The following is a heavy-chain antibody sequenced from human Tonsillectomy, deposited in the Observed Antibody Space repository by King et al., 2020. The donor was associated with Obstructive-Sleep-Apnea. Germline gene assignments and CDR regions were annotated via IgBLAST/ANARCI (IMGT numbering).Heavy chain of an antibody. D-gene: IGHD2-15*01. CDR1: GLTFGDYT. Sequence: VQLVESGGGLVQPGRSLRLSCTASGLTFGDYTMSWFRQAPGKGLEWVGLIRSKGYGGTTEYAASVKGRFTISTDDSKTIAYLQMNSLKTADTAVYYCTSYCSGGSCSVFYYYGMDVRGQGTTVTVSS. V-gene: IGHV3-49*03. J-gene: IGHJ6*02. CDR2: IRSKGYGGTT. CDR3: TSYCSGGSCSVFYYYGMDV.